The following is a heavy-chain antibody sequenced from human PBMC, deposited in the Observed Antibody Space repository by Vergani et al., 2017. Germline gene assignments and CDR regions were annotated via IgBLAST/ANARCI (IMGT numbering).Heavy chain of an antibody. CDR3: AKDQGAAMHDYYYYGMDV. Sequence: VQLVESGGGLVQPGGSLRLSCAASGFTFSSYGMHWVRQAPGKGLEWVAFIRYDGSNKYYADSVKGRFTISRDNSKNTLYLQMNSLRAEDTAVYYCAKDQGAAMHDYYYYGMDVWGQGTTVTVSS. CDR1: GFTFSSYG. CDR2: IRYDGSNK. D-gene: IGHD2-2*01. J-gene: IGHJ6*02. V-gene: IGHV3-30*02.